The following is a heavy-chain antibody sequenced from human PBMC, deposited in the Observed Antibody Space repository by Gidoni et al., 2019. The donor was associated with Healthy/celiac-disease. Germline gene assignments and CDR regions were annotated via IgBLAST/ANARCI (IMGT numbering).Heavy chain of an antibody. D-gene: IGHD3-22*01. CDR2: T. Sequence: TIYAQKFQGRVTMTEDTSTDTAYMELSSLRSEDTAVYYCATSHATDYYDSSGYSHYWGQGTLVTVSS. V-gene: IGHV1-24*01. CDR3: ATSHATDYYDSSGYSHY. J-gene: IGHJ4*02.